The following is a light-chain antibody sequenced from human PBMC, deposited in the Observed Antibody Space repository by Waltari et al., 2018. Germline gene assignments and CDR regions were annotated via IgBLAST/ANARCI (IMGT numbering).Light chain of an antibody. CDR3: SSYTSISTWV. V-gene: IGLV2-14*03. Sequence: QSALTQPASVSGSPGQSITISCTGTSSDIGGYNFVSWYQHHPAKAPQLMIYDVTDRPSGVSDRFSGSKSGNTASLTISGLQAEDEADYYCSSYTSISTWVFGGGTKLTVL. J-gene: IGLJ3*02. CDR2: DVT. CDR1: SSDIGGYNF.